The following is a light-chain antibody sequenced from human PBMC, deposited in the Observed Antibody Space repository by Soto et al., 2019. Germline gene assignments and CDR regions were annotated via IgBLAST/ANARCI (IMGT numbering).Light chain of an antibody. V-gene: IGLV1-51*01. J-gene: IGLJ1*01. Sequence: VLTQPPSVSAAPGQTVTIPCSGSTSTIGSNYVSWYQQLPGAAPKLLIYDNNKRPSGIPDRFSGSKSGTSATLGITGLQTGDEADYFCGTWDRSLNGPYVFGPGTKVTVL. CDR1: TSTIGSNY. CDR3: GTWDRSLNGPYV. CDR2: DNN.